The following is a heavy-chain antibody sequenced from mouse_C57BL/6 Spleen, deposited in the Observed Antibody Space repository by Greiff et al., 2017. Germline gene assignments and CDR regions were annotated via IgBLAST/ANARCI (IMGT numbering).Heavy chain of an antibody. D-gene: IGHD2-13*01. CDR3: AREGDYGYFDV. CDR1: GYTFTSYW. J-gene: IGHJ1*03. Sequence: VQLQQPGAELVRPGSSVKLSCKASGYTFTSYWMHWVKQRPIQGLEWIGNIDPSDSETHYNQKFKDKATLTVDKSSSTAYMQLSSLTSEDSAVYYCAREGDYGYFDVWGTGTTVTVSS. V-gene: IGHV1-52*01. CDR2: IDPSDSET.